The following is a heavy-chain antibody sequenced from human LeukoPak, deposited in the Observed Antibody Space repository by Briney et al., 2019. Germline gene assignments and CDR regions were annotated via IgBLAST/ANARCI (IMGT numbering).Heavy chain of an antibody. D-gene: IGHD6-19*01. CDR2: IYSGGST. J-gene: IGHJ4*02. CDR1: GFTFSSNY. Sequence: GGSLRLSCAASGFTFSSNYMSWVRQAPGKGLEWVSVIYSGGSTYYADSVKGRFTISRDNSKNTLYLQMNSLRAEDTAVYYCARVGSNGPADFDYWGQGTLVTVSS. CDR3: ARVGSNGPADFDY. V-gene: IGHV3-53*01.